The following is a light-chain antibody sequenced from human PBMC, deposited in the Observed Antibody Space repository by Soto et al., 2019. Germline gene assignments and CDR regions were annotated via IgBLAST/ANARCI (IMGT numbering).Light chain of an antibody. Sequence: QSVLTQPPSVSGAPGQRVTLSCTGNSSNIGAGYDVHWYQQVPGTAPKLLIRGNIYRASGVPDRFSGSKSGISASLVITGLQAEDEADYYCQTFDSSLSSEVFGGGTKLTVL. J-gene: IGLJ3*02. CDR2: GNI. V-gene: IGLV1-40*01. CDR1: SSNIGAGYD. CDR3: QTFDSSLSSEV.